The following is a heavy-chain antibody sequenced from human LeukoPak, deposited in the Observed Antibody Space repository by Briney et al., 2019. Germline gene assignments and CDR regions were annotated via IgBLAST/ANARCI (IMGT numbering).Heavy chain of an antibody. V-gene: IGHV3-23*01. J-gene: IGHJ4*02. Sequence: GGSLRLSCAASGFTFSSYAMSWVRQAPGKGLEWVSGSSAGGGSTYYADSVKGRFTISRDNAKNSLYLQMNSLRAEDTAVYYCARTGYLHFDYWGQGTLVTVSS. CDR2: SSAGGGST. CDR1: GFTFSSYA. D-gene: IGHD3/OR15-3a*01. CDR3: ARTGYLHFDY.